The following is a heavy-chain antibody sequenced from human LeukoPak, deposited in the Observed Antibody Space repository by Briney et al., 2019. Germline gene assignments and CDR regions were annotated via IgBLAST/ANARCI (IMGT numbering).Heavy chain of an antibody. CDR2: IYTSGST. J-gene: IGHJ6*03. CDR3: ARSQETPYYYYYMDV. V-gene: IGHV4-4*09. Sequence: SETLSLTCTVSGGSISSYYWSWIRQPPGKGLEWIGYIYTSGSTNYNPSLKSRVTISVDTSKNQFSLKLSSVTVADTAVYYCARSQETPYYYYYMDVWGKGTTVTVSS. CDR1: GGSISSYY.